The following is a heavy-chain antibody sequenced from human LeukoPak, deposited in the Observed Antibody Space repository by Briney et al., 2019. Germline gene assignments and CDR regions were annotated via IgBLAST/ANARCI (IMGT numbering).Heavy chain of an antibody. CDR3: AKDRTVGASYWYFDL. V-gene: IGHV3-23*01. CDR1: GFTFSNFA. Sequence: GGSLRLSCAASGFTFSNFAMSWVRQAPGRGLEWVSAISGSSGLTYYADSVKGRFTISRDNSKNTLFLHMNTLRAEDTAIYYCAKDRTVGASYWYFDLWGRGTLVTVSS. CDR2: ISGSSGLT. D-gene: IGHD1-26*01. J-gene: IGHJ2*01.